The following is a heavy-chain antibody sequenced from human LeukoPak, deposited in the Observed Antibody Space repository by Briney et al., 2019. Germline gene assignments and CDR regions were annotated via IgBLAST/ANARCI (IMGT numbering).Heavy chain of an antibody. CDR1: GFTFSDHY. J-gene: IGHJ4*02. CDR2: IRKKANNYTT. V-gene: IGHV3-72*01. CDR3: ATTGCWYFDN. Sequence: PGGSLCLSCAASGFTFSDHYMDWVRQAPGKGLEWVGRIRKKANNYTTEYGASVKGRFTISRDDSKNSLYLQMNSLKSEDTAVYYCATTGCWYFDNWGKRTIVTVSS. D-gene: IGHD2-21*01.